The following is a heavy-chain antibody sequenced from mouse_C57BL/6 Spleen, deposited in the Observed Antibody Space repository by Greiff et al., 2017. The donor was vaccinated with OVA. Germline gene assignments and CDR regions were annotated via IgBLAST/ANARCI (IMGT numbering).Heavy chain of an antibody. CDR3: ARGDYGSSYGFAY. D-gene: IGHD1-1*01. V-gene: IGHV1-52*01. CDR2: IDPSDSET. Sequence: QVQLQQPGAELVRPGSSVKLSCKASGYTFTSYWMHWVKQRPIQGLEWIGNIDPSDSETHYNQKFKDKATLTVDTSSSTAYMQLSSLTSEDSAVYYCARGDYGSSYGFAYWGQGTLVTVSA. CDR1: GYTFTSYW. J-gene: IGHJ3*01.